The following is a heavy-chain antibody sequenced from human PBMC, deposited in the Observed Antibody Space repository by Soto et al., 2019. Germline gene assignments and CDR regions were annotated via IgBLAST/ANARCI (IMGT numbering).Heavy chain of an antibody. CDR1: GYTVTSYG. D-gene: IGHD3-22*01. Sequence: QVQLVQSGAEVKTPGASVKVSCKASGYTVTSYGISWVRQAPGQVLEWLGWISVDNGNTNYAQKLQVRGTMNTDTSTSTAYMELRRLRSDDTAVYYCARVGLRYYYDIRAWGWFDPWGQGTLVTVSS. J-gene: IGHJ5*02. V-gene: IGHV1-18*01. CDR2: ISVDNGNT. CDR3: ARVGLRYYYDIRAWGWFDP.